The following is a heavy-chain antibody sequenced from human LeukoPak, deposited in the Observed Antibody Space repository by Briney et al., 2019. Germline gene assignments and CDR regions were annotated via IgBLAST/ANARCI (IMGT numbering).Heavy chain of an antibody. Sequence: GESLKISCKGSGFSFTSYWIAWVRQMPGKDLEWMGIIYPGDSETRYNPAFQGQVTISADKSNTTAYLQWSSLKASDTAIYYCTRRQWTAYAIGDYWGQGTLVTVSS. D-gene: IGHD2-8*01. CDR2: IYPGDSET. J-gene: IGHJ4*02. CDR3: TRRQWTAYAIGDY. CDR1: GFSFTSYW. V-gene: IGHV5-51*01.